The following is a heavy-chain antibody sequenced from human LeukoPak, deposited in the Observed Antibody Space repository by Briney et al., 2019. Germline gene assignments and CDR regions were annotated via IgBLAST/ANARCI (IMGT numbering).Heavy chain of an antibody. Sequence: PGGPLRLSCAASGFTFSSYDMHWVRQATGKGLEWVSAIGTAGDTYYPGSVKGRFTISRENAKNSLYLQMNSLRAGDTAVYYCARVSYSSSWYYFDYWGQGTLVTVSS. CDR3: ARVSYSSSWYYFDY. CDR1: GFTFSSYD. CDR2: IGTAGDT. D-gene: IGHD6-13*01. J-gene: IGHJ4*02. V-gene: IGHV3-13*01.